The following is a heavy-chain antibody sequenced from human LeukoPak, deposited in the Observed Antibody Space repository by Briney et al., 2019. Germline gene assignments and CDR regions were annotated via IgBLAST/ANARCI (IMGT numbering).Heavy chain of an antibody. Sequence: GGSLRLSCAASGFSFSDYYMSWIRQAPGKGLEWVSAISGSGGSTYYADSVKGRFTISRDNSKNTLYLQMNSLRAEDTAVYYCAKVLGFWSGYHPFDYWGQGTLVTVSS. J-gene: IGHJ4*02. D-gene: IGHD3-3*01. CDR1: GFSFSDYY. V-gene: IGHV3-23*01. CDR3: AKVLGFWSGYHPFDY. CDR2: ISGSGGST.